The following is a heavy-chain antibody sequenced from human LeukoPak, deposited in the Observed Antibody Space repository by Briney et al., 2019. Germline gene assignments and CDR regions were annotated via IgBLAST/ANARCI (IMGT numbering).Heavy chain of an antibody. Sequence: ASVKVSCKASRYTFTGYYMHWVRQAPGQGLEWMGWINPNSGGTNYAQKFQGWVTMTRDTSISTAYMELSRLRSDDTAVYYCAREYCSSTSCFYGMDVWGQGTTVTVSS. J-gene: IGHJ6*02. CDR2: INPNSGGT. CDR1: RYTFTGYY. D-gene: IGHD2-2*01. CDR3: AREYCSSTSCFYGMDV. V-gene: IGHV1-2*04.